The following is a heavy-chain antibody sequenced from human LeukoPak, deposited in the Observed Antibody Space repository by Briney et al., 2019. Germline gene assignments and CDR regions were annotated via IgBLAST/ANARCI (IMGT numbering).Heavy chain of an antibody. J-gene: IGHJ3*02. CDR1: GGSISSYY. Sequence: SETLSLTCTVSGGSISSYYWSWIRQPAGKGLEWIGRIYNSGSTNYTPSLKSRVTMSVDTSKNQFSLKLSSVTAADTAVYYCASTAVVVAATSDAFDIWGQGTMVTVSS. D-gene: IGHD2-15*01. V-gene: IGHV4-4*07. CDR3: ASTAVVVAATSDAFDI. CDR2: IYNSGST.